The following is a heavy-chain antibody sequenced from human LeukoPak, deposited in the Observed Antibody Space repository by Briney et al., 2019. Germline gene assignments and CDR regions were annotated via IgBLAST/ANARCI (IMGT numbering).Heavy chain of an antibody. CDR3: ARGSASYYYYMDV. CDR1: GFIFSSYN. CDR2: ISSGSYTI. J-gene: IGHJ6*03. Sequence: GGSLRLSCAASGFIFSSYNMNWVRQAPGQGLEWFSYISSGSYTIYYADSVRGRFTISRDNAKNSLYLQMNSLRAEDTAVYYCARGSASYYYYMDVWGKGTTVTVSS. V-gene: IGHV3-48*01. D-gene: IGHD3-10*01.